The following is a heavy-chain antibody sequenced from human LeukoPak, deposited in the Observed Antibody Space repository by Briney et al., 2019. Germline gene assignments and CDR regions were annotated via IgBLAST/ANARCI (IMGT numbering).Heavy chain of an antibody. CDR3: ARVGRFSSTCPPGGDDALDI. CDR1: GFPFTSYG. CDR2: ISAYNGNT. Sequence: ASVKVSCKASGFPFTSYGVTWVRQAPGQGLEWMGWISAYNGNTNYAQKLQGRLTMTTDTATSTAYMELRSLRPDDTAVYYCARVGRFSSTCPPGGDDALDIGGKGKMFTASS. D-gene: IGHD2-2*01. J-gene: IGHJ3*02. V-gene: IGHV1-18*01.